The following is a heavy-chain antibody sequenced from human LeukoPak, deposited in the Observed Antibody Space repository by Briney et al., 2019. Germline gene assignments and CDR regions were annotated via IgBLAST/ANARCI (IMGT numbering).Heavy chain of an antibody. Sequence: SEPLSLTCTVSGGFISSYYWSWLRQPAGKGLEWIGRIYTSGSTNYNPSLKSRVTMSVDTSKNQFSLKLNSVTAADTAVYYCARGIRLGYGSGRDWFDHWGQGTLVTVSS. J-gene: IGHJ5*02. D-gene: IGHD3-10*01. V-gene: IGHV4-4*07. CDR3: ARGIRLGYGSGRDWFDH. CDR2: IYTSGST. CDR1: GGFISSYY.